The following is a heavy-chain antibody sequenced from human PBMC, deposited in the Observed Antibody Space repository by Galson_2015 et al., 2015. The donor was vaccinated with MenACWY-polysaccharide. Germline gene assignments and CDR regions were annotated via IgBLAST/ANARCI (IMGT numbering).Heavy chain of an antibody. V-gene: IGHV3-48*02. CDR1: GFTFSSYS. D-gene: IGHD1-26*01. CDR3: ARVLKGLVGATPDY. J-gene: IGHJ4*02. Sequence: SLRLSCAASGFTFSSYSMNWVRQAPGKGLEWVSYISSSGTIYYADSVKGRFTISRDNGKNSLYLQMNSLRDDDTAVYYCARVLKGLVGATPDYWGQGTLVTVFS. CDR2: ISSSGTI.